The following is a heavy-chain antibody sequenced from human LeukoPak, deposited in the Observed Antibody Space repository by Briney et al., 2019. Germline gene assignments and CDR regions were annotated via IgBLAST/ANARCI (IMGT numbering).Heavy chain of an antibody. CDR3: ARDWAGYSSSSRYYYHGMDV. CDR1: GFTFSSYE. Sequence: GGSLRLSCAASGFTFSSYEMNWVRQAPGKGLEWVSYISSSGSTIYYADSVKGRFTISRDNAKNSLYLQMNSLRAEDTAVYYCARDWAGYSSSSRYYYHGMDVWGQGTTVTVSS. CDR2: ISSSGSTI. V-gene: IGHV3-48*03. D-gene: IGHD6-6*01. J-gene: IGHJ6*02.